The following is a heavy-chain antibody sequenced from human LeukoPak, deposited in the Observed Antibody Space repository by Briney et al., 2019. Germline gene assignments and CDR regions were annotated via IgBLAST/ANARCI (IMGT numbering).Heavy chain of an antibody. V-gene: IGHV3-21*01. CDR1: GFTFSTCS. J-gene: IGHJ4*02. Sequence: GGSLRLSCAASGFTFSTCSMTWVRQAPGEGLEWVSSISSSGNYIYYADSVRGRFTISRDNAKNSLYLQMNSLRAEDTAIYYCARVPADYWGQGTLVTVSS. CDR2: ISSSGNYI. D-gene: IGHD2-2*01. CDR3: ARVPADY.